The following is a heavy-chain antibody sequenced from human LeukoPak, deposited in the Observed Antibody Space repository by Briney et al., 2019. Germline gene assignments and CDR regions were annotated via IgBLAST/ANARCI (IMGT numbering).Heavy chain of an antibody. CDR3: ARGGHCSTTSCSNYDGMDV. CDR2: TWLDGSNK. Sequence: GGSLRLSCAASGFTFGSYGMNWVGKAPGKGLGWLAATWLDGSNKYYADSVKGRFTISRDNSKNTLYLQMNSLRAEDTAVYFCARGGHCSTTSCSNYDGMDVWGQGTTLTVSS. J-gene: IGHJ6*02. CDR1: GFTFGSYG. V-gene: IGHV3-33*01. D-gene: IGHD2-2*01.